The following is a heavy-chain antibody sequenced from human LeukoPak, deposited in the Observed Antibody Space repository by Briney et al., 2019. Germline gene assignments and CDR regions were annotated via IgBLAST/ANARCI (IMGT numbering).Heavy chain of an antibody. V-gene: IGHV4-59*08. Sequence: KTSETLSLTCTVSGGSISSYYWSWIRQPPGKGLEWIGYIYYSGSTNYNPSLKSRVTISVDTSKNQFSLNLSSVTAADTAVYYCARLITAFQAFDSWGQGTLVTVSS. D-gene: IGHD3-16*01. CDR3: ARLITAFQAFDS. J-gene: IGHJ4*02. CDR2: IYYSGST. CDR1: GGSISSYY.